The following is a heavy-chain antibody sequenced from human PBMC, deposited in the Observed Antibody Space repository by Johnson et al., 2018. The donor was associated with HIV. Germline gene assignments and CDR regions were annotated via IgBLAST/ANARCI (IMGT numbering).Heavy chain of an antibody. Sequence: VQLVESGGGLVQPGGSLRLSCAASGFTFDDYAIRWVRQAPGKGLEWVSGINWIGGSPGYGDSVKGRFNISRDNSKNTLYLQMNRLRAEDTAVYYCAGGRARAFDIWGQGTMVTVSS. CDR2: INWIGGSP. CDR1: GFTFDDYA. CDR3: AGGRARAFDI. J-gene: IGHJ3*02. V-gene: IGHV3-20*04. D-gene: IGHD5-12*01.